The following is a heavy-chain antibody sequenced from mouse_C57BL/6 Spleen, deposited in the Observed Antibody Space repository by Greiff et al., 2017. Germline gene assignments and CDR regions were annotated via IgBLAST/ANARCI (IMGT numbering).Heavy chain of an antibody. CDR1: GFNINNTY. CDR2: IDPANGNT. D-gene: IGHD2-4*01. Sequence: EVQLQQSVAELVRPGASVKLSCTASGFNINNTYMHWVKQRPEQGLEWMGRIDPANGNTNYAPKFQGKATITAYTSSTTVYLKLSSLTSEDTAVYYCARDDYDGFAYWGQGTLVTVSA. CDR3: ARDDYDGFAY. J-gene: IGHJ3*01. V-gene: IGHV14-3*01.